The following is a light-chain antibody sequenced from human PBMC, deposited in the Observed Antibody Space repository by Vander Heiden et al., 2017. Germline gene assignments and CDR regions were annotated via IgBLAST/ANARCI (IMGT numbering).Light chain of an antibody. V-gene: IGKV3-11*01. CDR1: QSVSSS. CDR2: DAA. CDR3: QQRGNWPVA. Sequence: IVLTHSPATLSSAPGERATLSCRASQSVSSSLAWYQQKPGQAPRLLIYDAANRATGISARFSGSGSETDFTLTISSLEPEDFAVYYCQQRGNWPVAFGGGTTVEIK. J-gene: IGKJ4*01.